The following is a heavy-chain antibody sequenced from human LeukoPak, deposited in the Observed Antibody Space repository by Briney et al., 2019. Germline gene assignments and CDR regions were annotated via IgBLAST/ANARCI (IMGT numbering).Heavy chain of an antibody. D-gene: IGHD1-14*01. CDR3: LTANPGAFDI. CDR1: GSSFTSYW. V-gene: IGHV5-51*01. CDR2: IYPGDSDN. J-gene: IGHJ3*02. Sequence: GESLKISCEGSGSSFTSYWIGWVRQLPGKGLEWMGIIYPGDSDNRYSPSFQGQVTISADKSISTAYLQWSSLKASDTAMYYCLTANPGAFDIWGQGTMVTVSS.